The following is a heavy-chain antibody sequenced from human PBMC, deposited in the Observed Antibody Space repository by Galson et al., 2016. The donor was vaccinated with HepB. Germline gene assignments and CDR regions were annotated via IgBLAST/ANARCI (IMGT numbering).Heavy chain of an antibody. V-gene: IGHV1-69*04. J-gene: IGHJ3*02. CDR3: AGRGGTKYLLLTDAFDI. CDR2: IIPLLGTT. D-gene: IGHD3-22*01. Sequence: SVKVSCKASGGTFSTYDVSWVRHVPGQGLEWMGRIIPLLGTTNYAQKFQGRLTITADKSTSTAYMELSSLRSEDTAMYYGAGRGGTKYLLLTDAFDIWGQGTMVTVSS. CDR1: GGTFSTYD.